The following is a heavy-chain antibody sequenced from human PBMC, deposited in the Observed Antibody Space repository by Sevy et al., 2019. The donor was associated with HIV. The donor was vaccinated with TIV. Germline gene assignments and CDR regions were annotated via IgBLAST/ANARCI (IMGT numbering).Heavy chain of an antibody. D-gene: IGHD3-3*02. CDR1: GGSVSSGGHY. V-gene: IGHV4-61*08. Sequence: SETLSLTCTVSGGSVSSGGHYWGWVRQPPGKGLEWIGYIHYSGNTNYNPSLKSRVIISVDTSKEQFSLKLSSVTAADTAVYYCARDRIFAVGFNGMDVWGQGTTVTVSS. CDR3: ARDRIFAVGFNGMDV. CDR2: IHYSGNT. J-gene: IGHJ6*02.